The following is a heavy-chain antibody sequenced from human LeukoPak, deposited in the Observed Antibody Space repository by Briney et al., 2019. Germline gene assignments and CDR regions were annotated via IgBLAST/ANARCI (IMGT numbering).Heavy chain of an antibody. V-gene: IGHV4-34*01. CDR2: INHSGST. CDR3: ARVLGYCSGGSCYDGNWFDP. J-gene: IGHJ5*02. CDR1: GGSFSGYY. D-gene: IGHD2-15*01. Sequence: PSETLSLTCAVYGGSFSGYYWSWIRQPPGKGLEWIGEINHSGSTNYNPSLKSRVTISVDTSKNQFSLKLNSVTAADTAVYYCARVLGYCSGGSCYDGNWFDPWGQGTLVTVSS.